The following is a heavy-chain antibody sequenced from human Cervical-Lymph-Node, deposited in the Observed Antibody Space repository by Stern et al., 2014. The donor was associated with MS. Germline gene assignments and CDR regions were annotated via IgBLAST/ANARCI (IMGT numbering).Heavy chain of an antibody. CDR3: ARGGTYDY. D-gene: IGHD3-16*01. Sequence: VHLVESGAEVKKPGASVKVSCKASGYTFTDYYVHWVRQAPGQGLEWMGWVIPKSGNTNYAQKFQGRITMTRDTSVSTAYMELSGLRSDDTAVYYCARGGTYDYWGQGTLVTVTS. V-gene: IGHV1-2*02. CDR2: VIPKSGNT. CDR1: GYTFTDYY. J-gene: IGHJ4*02.